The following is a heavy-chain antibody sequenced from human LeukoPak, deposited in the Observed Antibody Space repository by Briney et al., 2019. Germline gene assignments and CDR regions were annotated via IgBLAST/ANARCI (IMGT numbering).Heavy chain of an antibody. D-gene: IGHD2-15*01. J-gene: IGHJ4*02. CDR2: MNPNSGNT. CDR1: GYTFTSYD. V-gene: IGHV1-8*01. CDR3: ARAAIGSCSGGTCYRLDY. Sequence: SVTVSCKASGYTFTSYDFSWVRQATGQGLEWMGWMNPNSGNTGYAQKFKGRVTLTRSTSISTAYTELSSLRSDDTAVYYCARAAIGSCSGGTCYRLDYWGQGTLVTVSS.